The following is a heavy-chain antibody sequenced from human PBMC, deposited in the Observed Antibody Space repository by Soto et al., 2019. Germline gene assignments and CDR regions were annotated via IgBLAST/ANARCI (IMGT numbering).Heavy chain of an antibody. Sequence: QVQLVDSGGGVVQPGGSLRLSCAASGFTFNYFGIHWVRQAPGKGLEWVAFISNLGDHKYYADSVKGRFTISRDNSKNTLVLQMNSLRTEDTAVYYCVRGPSHGAFDYWGQGTLVTVSS. V-gene: IGHV3-30*03. J-gene: IGHJ4*02. CDR1: GFTFNYFG. CDR2: ISNLGDHK. CDR3: VRGPSHGAFDY. D-gene: IGHD3-10*01.